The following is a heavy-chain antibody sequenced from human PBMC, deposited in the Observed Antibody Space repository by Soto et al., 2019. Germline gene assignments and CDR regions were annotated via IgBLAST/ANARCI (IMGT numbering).Heavy chain of an antibody. D-gene: IGHD3-3*01. CDR1: GGSISSSSYY. CDR3: ARSYDFWSGYYSPCYFDY. V-gene: IGHV4-39*01. Sequence: QLQLQESGPGLVKPSETLSLTCTVSGGSISSSSYYWGWIRQPPGKGLEWIGSIYYSGSTYYNPSLKSRVTISVDTSKNPFSLKLSSVTAADTAVYYCARSYDFWSGYYSPCYFDYWGQGTLVTVSS. J-gene: IGHJ4*02. CDR2: IYYSGST.